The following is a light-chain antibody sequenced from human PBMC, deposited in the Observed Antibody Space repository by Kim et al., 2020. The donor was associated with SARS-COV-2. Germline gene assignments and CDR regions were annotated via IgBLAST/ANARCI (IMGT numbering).Light chain of an antibody. J-gene: IGLJ1*01. CDR2: QDN. V-gene: IGLV3-1*01. Sequence: SYELTQPPSVSVSPGQTASITCSGDKLGDKYACWYQQKAGQSPVMVIYQDNKRPSGIPERFSGSNSGNTATLTISGTQAMAEADYYCQAWDISTASYVF. CDR3: QAWDISTASYV. CDR1: KLGDKY.